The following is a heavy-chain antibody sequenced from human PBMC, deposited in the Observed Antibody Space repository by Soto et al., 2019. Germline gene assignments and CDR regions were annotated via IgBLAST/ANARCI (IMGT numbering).Heavy chain of an antibody. CDR1: GYSVSSNSAA. J-gene: IGHJ4*02. CDR3: ARGVFVTIFGVVIASPYFDC. Sequence: QTLSLTCPISGYSVSSNSAAWNLIRQSPPRGLEWLGRTYYSAKWYNDYAVSVKSRITINPDASKNQFSLQVNSVTPEDTAVYYCARGVFVTIFGVVIASPYFDCWGQGTLVTVSS. D-gene: IGHD3-3*01. CDR2: TYYSAKWYN. V-gene: IGHV6-1*01.